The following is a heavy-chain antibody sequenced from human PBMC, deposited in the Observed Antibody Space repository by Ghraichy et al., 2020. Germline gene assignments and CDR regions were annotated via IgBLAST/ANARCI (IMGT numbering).Heavy chain of an antibody. CDR3: ARVLQYSYGHFDY. Sequence: GSLRLSCAVYGGSFSGYYWSWIRQPPGKGLEWIGEINHSGSTNYNPSLKSRVTISVDTSKNQFSLKLSSVTAADTAVYYCARVLQYSYGHFDYWGQGTLVTVSS. J-gene: IGHJ4*02. D-gene: IGHD5-18*01. V-gene: IGHV4-34*01. CDR1: GGSFSGYY. CDR2: INHSGST.